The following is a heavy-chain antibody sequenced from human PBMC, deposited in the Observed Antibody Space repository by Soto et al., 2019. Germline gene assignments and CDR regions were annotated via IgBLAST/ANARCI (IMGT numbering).Heavy chain of an antibody. CDR2: ISAYNGNT. J-gene: IGHJ6*03. CDR1: GYTFTSYG. Sequence: ASVKVSCKASGYTFTSYGISWVRQAPGQGLEWMGWISAYNGNTNYAQKLQGRVTINPDTSKNQFSLQLNSVTPEDTAVYYCARDVVVVAATRYYYYYMDVWGKGTTVTVSS. V-gene: IGHV1-18*01. D-gene: IGHD2-15*01. CDR3: ARDVVVVAATRYYYYYMDV.